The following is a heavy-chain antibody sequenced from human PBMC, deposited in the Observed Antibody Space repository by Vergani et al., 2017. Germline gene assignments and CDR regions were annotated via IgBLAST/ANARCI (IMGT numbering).Heavy chain of an antibody. CDR2: ISGSGGST. CDR3: ARDRGIFGVVISFDAFDI. Sequence: EVQLLESGGGLVQPGGSLRLSCAASGFTFSSYAMSWVRQAPGKGLEWVSAISGSGGSTYYADSVKGRFTISRDNSKNTLYLQMNSLRAEDTAVYYCARDRGIFGVVISFDAFDIWGQGTMVTVSS. J-gene: IGHJ3*02. D-gene: IGHD3-3*01. V-gene: IGHV3-23*01. CDR1: GFTFSSYA.